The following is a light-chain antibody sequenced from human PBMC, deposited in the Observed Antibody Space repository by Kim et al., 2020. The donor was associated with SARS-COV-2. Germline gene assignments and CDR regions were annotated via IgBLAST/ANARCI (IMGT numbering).Light chain of an antibody. CDR1: CSGDGDFVY. V-gene: IGLV2-8*01. CDR3: ASYSGSDNFV. CDR2: EVS. J-gene: IGLJ2*01. Sequence: QSVTLTGTGTCSGDGDFVYVSWYQQHTGKAPQLLIYEVSDRPSGVPDRFSGSKSGNTASLTVSGLHSEEEADYFCASYSGSDNFVFGGGTQLTVL.